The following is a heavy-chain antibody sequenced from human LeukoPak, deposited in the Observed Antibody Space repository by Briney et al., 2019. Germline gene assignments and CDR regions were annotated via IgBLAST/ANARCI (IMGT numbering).Heavy chain of an antibody. CDR1: GFTFDDYG. CDR2: ILSTGTT. Sequence: PGGSLRLSCAASGFTFDDYGMSWVRQAPGKGLEWVSHILSTGTTYYADSVRGRFTISRDNSKNTLYLLMTSLRADDTAVYYCATVKYDYGDPVGWFDPWGQGTLVTVSS. J-gene: IGHJ5*02. V-gene: IGHV3-23*01. D-gene: IGHD4-17*01. CDR3: ATVKYDYGDPVGWFDP.